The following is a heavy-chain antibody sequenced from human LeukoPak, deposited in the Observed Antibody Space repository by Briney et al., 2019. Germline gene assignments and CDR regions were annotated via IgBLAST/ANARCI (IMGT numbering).Heavy chain of an antibody. CDR2: ISAYNGNT. Sequence: ASVKVSCKASGYTFTSYGISWVRQAPGQGLEWMGWISAYNGNTNYAQKLQGRVTMNTDTSTSTAYMELRSLRSDDTAVYYCAGGRTDIVVVPATLRNYYFDYWGQGTLVTVSS. D-gene: IGHD2-2*01. CDR3: AGGRTDIVVVPATLRNYYFDY. CDR1: GYTFTSYG. J-gene: IGHJ4*02. V-gene: IGHV1-18*01.